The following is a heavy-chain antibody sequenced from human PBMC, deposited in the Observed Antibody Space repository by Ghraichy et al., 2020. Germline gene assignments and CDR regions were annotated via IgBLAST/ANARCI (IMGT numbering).Heavy chain of an antibody. Sequence: ASVKVSCKASGYTFTGYYMHWVRQAPGQGLEWMGWINPNSGGTNYAQKFQGRVTMTRDTSISTAYMELSRLRSDDTAVYYCARAGRGQQWLVSFDYWGQGTLVTVSS. D-gene: IGHD6-19*01. CDR3: ARAGRGQQWLVSFDY. CDR2: INPNSGGT. V-gene: IGHV1-2*02. J-gene: IGHJ4*02. CDR1: GYTFTGYY.